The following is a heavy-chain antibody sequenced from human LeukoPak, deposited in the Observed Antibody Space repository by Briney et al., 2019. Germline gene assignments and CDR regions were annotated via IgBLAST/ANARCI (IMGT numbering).Heavy chain of an antibody. CDR3: AKGGPDGDYYYYYYGMDV. CDR1: GFTFSSYA. D-gene: IGHD4-17*01. V-gene: IGHV3-23*01. J-gene: IGHJ6*02. CDR2: ISGSGGST. Sequence: GGSLRLSCAASGFTFSSYAMSWVRQAPGKGPEWVSAISGSGGSTYYADSVKGRFTISRDNSKNTLYLQMNSLRAEDTAVYYCAKGGPDGDYYYYYYGMDVWGQGTTVTVSS.